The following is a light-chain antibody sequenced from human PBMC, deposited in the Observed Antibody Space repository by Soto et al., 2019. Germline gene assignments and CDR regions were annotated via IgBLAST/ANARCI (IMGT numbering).Light chain of an antibody. CDR2: DAS. CDR3: QQCNNWPPIT. V-gene: IGKV3-11*01. J-gene: IGKJ5*01. CDR1: QSVSHY. Sequence: EIVLTQSPATLSLSPGERATLSCRASQSVSHYLAWYQLRPGQAPRLLIYDASSRAPGIPARFSGSGSGTDFTLTISSLEPEDFAVYYCQQCNNWPPITFGQGTRLEIK.